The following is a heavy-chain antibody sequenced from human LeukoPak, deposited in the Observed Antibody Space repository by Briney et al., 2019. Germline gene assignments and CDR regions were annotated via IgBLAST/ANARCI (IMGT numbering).Heavy chain of an antibody. Sequence: PGGSLRLSCAVSGFTFSGYAMSWVRQAPGKGLEWVSSISGSGSNTYHTDPVKGRCTISRDNSKNTLYLEMNSLRVEDTAIYYCAKHGSPGPILYNGMDVWGLGTTVTVSS. CDR1: GFTFSGYA. D-gene: IGHD1-26*01. CDR2: ISGSGSNT. J-gene: IGHJ6*02. V-gene: IGHV3-23*01. CDR3: AKHGSPGPILYNGMDV.